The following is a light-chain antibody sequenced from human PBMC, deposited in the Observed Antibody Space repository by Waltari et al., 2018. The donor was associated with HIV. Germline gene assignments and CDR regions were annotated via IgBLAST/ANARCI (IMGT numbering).Light chain of an antibody. J-gene: IGKJ2*01. CDR3: MQGLQTPYT. CDR1: QSTLHSNGNYF. Sequence: EIVMAQSPLSLSVTPGEPASISCRSTQSTLHSNGNYFFDWYLQTPGQSPQHLIYWGLNRAPGLPERFSGSGSGTDFTLMISRVEAEDVGVYYCMQGLQTPYTFGQGTKLGIK. V-gene: IGKV2-28*01. CDR2: WGL.